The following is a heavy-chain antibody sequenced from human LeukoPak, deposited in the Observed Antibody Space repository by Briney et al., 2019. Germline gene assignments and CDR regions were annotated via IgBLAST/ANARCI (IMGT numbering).Heavy chain of an antibody. Sequence: ASVKVSCKASGYTFASYGISWVRQAPGQGLEWMGWISAYNGNTNYAQKLQGRVTMTTDTTTSTAYMELRSLRSDDTAVYYCARGYSNYWYFDLWGRGTLVTVSS. V-gene: IGHV1-18*01. CDR3: ARGYSNYWYFDL. CDR2: ISAYNGNT. J-gene: IGHJ2*01. D-gene: IGHD4-11*01. CDR1: GYTFASYG.